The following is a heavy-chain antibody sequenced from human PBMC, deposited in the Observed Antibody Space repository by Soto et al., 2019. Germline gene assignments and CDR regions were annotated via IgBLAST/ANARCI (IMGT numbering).Heavy chain of an antibody. CDR1: GFTFSSYS. J-gene: IGHJ4*02. D-gene: IGHD6-19*01. V-gene: IGHV3-21*01. Sequence: PGGSLRLSCAASGFTFSSYSMNWVRQAPGKGLEWVSSISSSSSYIYYADSVKGRFTISRDNAKNSLYLQMNSLRAEDTAVYYCASLIPRIAVAGTGFDYWGQGTLVTVS. CDR3: ASLIPRIAVAGTGFDY. CDR2: ISSSSSYI.